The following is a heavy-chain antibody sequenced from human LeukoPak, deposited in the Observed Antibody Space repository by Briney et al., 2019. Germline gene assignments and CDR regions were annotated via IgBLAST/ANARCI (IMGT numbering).Heavy chain of an antibody. CDR1: GFTFSSYA. J-gene: IGHJ4*02. D-gene: IGHD6-13*01. CDR3: AKDRYKYSSSWANYFDY. CDR2: ISGSGGST. V-gene: IGHV3-23*01. Sequence: GGSLRLSCAASGFTFSSYAMSWVRQAPGKGLEWVSAISGSGGSTYYADSVKGRFTISRDNSKNTLYLQMNSLRAEDTAVYYCAKDRYKYSSSWANYFDYWGQGTLVTVSS.